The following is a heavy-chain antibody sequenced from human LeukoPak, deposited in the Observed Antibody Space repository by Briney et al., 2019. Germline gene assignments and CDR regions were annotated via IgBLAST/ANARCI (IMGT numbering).Heavy chain of an antibody. Sequence: ASVRVSCKTSGYTFSNFGINWVRQAPGQGLEWMRWISGNNDNPNYGQKFQGRFTVTTDSSTSTAYMELRNLRFDDTAVYYCARDGTSTDDYWGKGTMVTVSS. D-gene: IGHD2-2*01. V-gene: IGHV1-18*01. CDR1: GYTFSNFG. CDR3: ARDGTSTDDY. J-gene: IGHJ4*02. CDR2: ISGNNDNP.